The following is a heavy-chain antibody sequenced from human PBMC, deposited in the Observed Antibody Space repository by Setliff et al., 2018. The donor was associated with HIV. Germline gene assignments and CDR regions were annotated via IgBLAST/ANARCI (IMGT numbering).Heavy chain of an antibody. Sequence: PGGSLRLSCAASGFTFSNYAMHWVRQAPVKGLEWVSRINSDGTSTTYTDSVKGRFTISRDNAKNTLYLQMNSLRAEDTAVYYCARDLSYDYDRSSDTFDYWGQGTLVTVSS. CDR1: GFTFSNYA. CDR3: ARDLSYDYDRSSDTFDY. V-gene: IGHV3-74*03. D-gene: IGHD3-22*01. J-gene: IGHJ4*02. CDR2: INSDGTST.